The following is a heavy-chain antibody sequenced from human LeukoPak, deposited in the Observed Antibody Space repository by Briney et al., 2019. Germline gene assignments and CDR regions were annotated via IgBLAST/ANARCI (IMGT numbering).Heavy chain of an antibody. D-gene: IGHD5-18*01. J-gene: IGHJ6*03. CDR3: ARDGYSYGQGRYYYNYYMDV. V-gene: IGHV1-46*01. CDR1: GYTLTSYY. CDR2: INPSGGST. Sequence: GASVKVSCKASGYTLTSYYMNWVRQAPGQGLEWMGIINPSGGSTSYAQKLQGRVTMTRDTSTSTAYMELSSLRSEDTAVYYCARDGYSYGQGRYYYNYYMDVWGKGTTVTVS.